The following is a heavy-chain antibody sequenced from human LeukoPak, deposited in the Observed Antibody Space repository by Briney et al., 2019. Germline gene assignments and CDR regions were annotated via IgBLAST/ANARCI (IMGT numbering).Heavy chain of an antibody. D-gene: IGHD6-19*01. CDR3: AKAPYSSGESSAFDI. V-gene: IGHV3-23*01. J-gene: IGHJ3*02. CDR1: GFTFSSYA. Sequence: PGGSLRLSCAASGFTFSSYAMSWVRQAPGNGLEWVSAISGSGGITYYADSVKGRFTISRDNSKNTLYLQMNSLRAEDTAVYYCAKAPYSSGESSAFDIWGQGTMVTVSS. CDR2: ISGSGGIT.